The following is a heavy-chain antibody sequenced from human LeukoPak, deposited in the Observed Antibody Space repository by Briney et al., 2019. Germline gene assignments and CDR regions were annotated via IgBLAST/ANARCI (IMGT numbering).Heavy chain of an antibody. J-gene: IGHJ6*03. CDR1: GFTFSTYG. V-gene: IGHV3-23*01. CDR2: ISGSGGST. D-gene: IGHD6-13*01. Sequence: GGSLRLSCVASGFTFSTYGMSWVRQAPGKGLEWVSAISGSGGSTYYADSVKGRFTISRDNSKNTLYLQMNSLRAEDTAVYYCARDRVVAAASGPDYYYYYYMDVWGKGTTVTVSS. CDR3: ARDRVVAAASGPDYYYYYYMDV.